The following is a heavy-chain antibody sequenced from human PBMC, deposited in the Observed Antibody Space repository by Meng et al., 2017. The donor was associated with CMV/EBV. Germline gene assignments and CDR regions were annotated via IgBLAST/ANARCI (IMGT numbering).Heavy chain of an antibody. J-gene: IGHJ4*02. CDR3: ATDWSRQLLGS. V-gene: IGHV3-15*01. Sequence: GESLKISCAASGFTFSNVWMSWVRQAPGKGLEWVGRIKTKIDGETADFAAPVKGTFSISRDDSKNTLYLQMNSLKAEDTAVYYCATDWSRQLLGSGGQGTLVTVSS. CDR2: IKTKIDGETA. CDR1: GFTFSNVW. D-gene: IGHD1-26*01.